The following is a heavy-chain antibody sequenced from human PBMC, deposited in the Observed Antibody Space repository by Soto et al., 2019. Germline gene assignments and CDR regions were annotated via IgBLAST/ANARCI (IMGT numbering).Heavy chain of an antibody. Sequence: QVQLVESGGGVVQPGRSLRLSCAASGFTFSSYAMHWVRQAPGKGLEWVAVISYDGSNKYYADSVKGRFTISRDNSKNTLYLQMNSLRAEDTAVYYCARSRRSMAGHYYYYGMDVW. CDR3: ARSRRSMAGHYYYYGMDV. CDR1: GFTFSSYA. J-gene: IGHJ6*01. CDR2: ISYDGSNK. D-gene: IGHD3-10*01. V-gene: IGHV3-30-3*01.